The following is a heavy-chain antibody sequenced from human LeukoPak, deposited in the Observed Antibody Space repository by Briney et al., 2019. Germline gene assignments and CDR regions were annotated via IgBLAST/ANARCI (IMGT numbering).Heavy chain of an antibody. Sequence: GGSLRLSCATSGFSLSTYAMHWVRQAPGNGLEWVALISYDGGDKYYADSVKGRVTISRDNSKNTLYLQISSLRPEDTAVYYCAGALGYYGSGSYFYGMDVWGQGTTVTVSS. CDR2: ISYDGGDK. D-gene: IGHD3-10*01. J-gene: IGHJ6*02. CDR1: GFSLSTYA. CDR3: AGALGYYGSGSYFYGMDV. V-gene: IGHV3-30*04.